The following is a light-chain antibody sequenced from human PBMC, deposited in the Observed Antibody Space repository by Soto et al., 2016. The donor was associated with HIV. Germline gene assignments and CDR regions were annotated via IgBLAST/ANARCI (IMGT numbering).Light chain of an antibody. V-gene: IGLV3-21*03. Sequence: SYELTQPPSVSVAPGKTARITCGGNNIGSETVNWYQQKLGQAPVLVVYDDSDRPSGIPERFSGSNSGNTATLIISRVEAGDEADYFCQVGDSSSDHLYVFGSGTKVSVL. CDR2: DDS. CDR3: QVGDSSSDHLYV. J-gene: IGLJ1*01. CDR1: NIGSET.